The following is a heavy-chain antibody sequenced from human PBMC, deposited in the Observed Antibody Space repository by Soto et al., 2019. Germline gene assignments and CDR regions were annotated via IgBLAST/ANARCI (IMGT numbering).Heavy chain of an antibody. V-gene: IGHV3-74*01. CDR2: IDEYGKTI. D-gene: IGHD3-16*01. Sequence: EVQLVESGGGLVQPGGSLRLSCAASGFTFSSYWMHWVRQVPGKGLLWVSRIDEYGKTINYADSVRGRFTISRDNARNTLYLEMKSLSPDDTDLYYCKRDIGGKGEYWGPGTRGSVSS. CDR3: KRDIGGKGEY. J-gene: IGHJ4*02. CDR1: GFTFSSYW.